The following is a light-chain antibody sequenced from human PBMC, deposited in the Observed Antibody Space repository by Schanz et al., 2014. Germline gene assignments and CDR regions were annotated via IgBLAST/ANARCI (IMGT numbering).Light chain of an antibody. V-gene: IGKV3-20*01. J-gene: IGKJ2*01. Sequence: EIVLTQSPGTLSLSPGERATLSCRASQTVRTSYLAWYQQKFGQAPRLLIYAASSRATGIPGRFSGRGSGADFTLTNSRLEPEDFAVYYCQLYDNSPLYTFGRGTKLAIK. CDR2: AAS. CDR1: QTVRTSY. CDR3: QLYDNSPLYT.